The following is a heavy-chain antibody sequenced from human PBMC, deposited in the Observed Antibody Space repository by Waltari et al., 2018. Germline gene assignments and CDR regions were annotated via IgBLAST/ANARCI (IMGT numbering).Heavy chain of an antibody. V-gene: IGHV4-34*01. D-gene: IGHD6-6*01. CDR2: INHSGST. J-gene: IGHJ4*02. Sequence: QVQLQESGPGLLKPSETLSLTCAVYGGSFSGYYWSWIRQPPGTGLEWIGEINHSGSTNYNPSLKSRVTISVDTSKNQFSLKLSSVTAADTAVYYCARGLAGIAARGRGSYYFDYWGQGTLVTVSS. CDR1: GGSFSGYY. CDR3: ARGLAGIAARGRGSYYFDY.